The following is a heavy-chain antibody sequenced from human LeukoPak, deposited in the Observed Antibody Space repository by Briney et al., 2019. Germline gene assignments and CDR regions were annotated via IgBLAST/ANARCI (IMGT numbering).Heavy chain of an antibody. CDR1: GGSFSGYY. CDR3: ELRSSHFDY. V-gene: IGHV4-34*01. J-gene: IGHJ4*02. Sequence: SETLSHTCAVYGGSFSGYYWSWIRQPPGKGLEWIGEINHSGSTNYNPSLKSRVTISVDTSKNQFSLKLSSVTAADTAVYYCELRSSHFDYWGQGTLVTVSS. CDR2: INHSGST. D-gene: IGHD4-17*01.